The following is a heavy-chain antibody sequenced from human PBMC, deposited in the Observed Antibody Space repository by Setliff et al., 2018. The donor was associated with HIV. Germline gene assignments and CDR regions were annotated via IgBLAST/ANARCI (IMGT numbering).Heavy chain of an antibody. V-gene: IGHV3-7*01. CDR2: IKEDGSEK. D-gene: IGHD1-1*01. J-gene: IGHJ4*02. CDR1: GFTFSNYW. Sequence: GGSLRLSCAASGFTFSNYWMSWVRQAPGKGLEWVANIKEDGSEKYYVDSVKGRLTISRDNTKNLLYLEMNSLRAEDTAVYYCAGSRGYFVQADWGQGTLVTVSS. CDR3: AGSRGYFVQAD.